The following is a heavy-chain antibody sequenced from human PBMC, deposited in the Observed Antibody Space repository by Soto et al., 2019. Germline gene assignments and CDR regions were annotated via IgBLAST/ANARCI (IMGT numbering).Heavy chain of an antibody. D-gene: IGHD4-17*01. CDR3: ARDGGNYGDNDY. CDR1: GYTITSYH. CDR2: MSPSGDWT. V-gene: IGHV1-46*01. Sequence: QVQLVQSGAEVKKPGASVKVSCRASGYTITSYHMGWWRRPPGQGLAWMGKMSPSGDWTWNPQKFRGRVTLTRDTSTGTYYMELSSLRSEDTAVYYCARDGGNYGDNDYWGQGTLVTVSS. J-gene: IGHJ4*02.